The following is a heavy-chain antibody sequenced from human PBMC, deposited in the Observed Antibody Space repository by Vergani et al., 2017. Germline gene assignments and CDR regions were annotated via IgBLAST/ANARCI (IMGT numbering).Heavy chain of an antibody. V-gene: IGHV2-70*01. Sequence: QVTLRESGPALVKPTQTLTLTCTFSGFSLSTSGMCVSWIRQPPGKALEWLALIDWDDDKYYSTSLKTRLTISKDTSKNQVVLTMTNMDPVDTATYYCARMLSSGSLSDYYGMDVGGQGTTVTVSS. CDR2: IDWDDDK. CDR1: GFSLSTSGMC. CDR3: ARMLSSGSLSDYYGMDV. J-gene: IGHJ6*02. D-gene: IGHD1-26*01.